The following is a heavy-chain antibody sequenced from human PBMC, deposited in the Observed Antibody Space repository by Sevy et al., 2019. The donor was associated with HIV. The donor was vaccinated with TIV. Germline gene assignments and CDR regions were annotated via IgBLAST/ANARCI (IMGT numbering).Heavy chain of an antibody. V-gene: IGHV3-49*03. CDR1: GFTFGDYA. D-gene: IGHD3-9*01. CDR3: TRDISVSRYFDWLLSRAPEY. J-gene: IGHJ4*02. Sequence: GGSLRLSCTASGFTFGDYAMSWFRQAPGKGLEWVGFIRSKAYGGTTEYAASVKGRFTISRDDSKSIAYLQMNSLKTEETAVYYCTRDISVSRYFDWLLSRAPEYWGQGTLVTVSS. CDR2: IRSKAYGGTT.